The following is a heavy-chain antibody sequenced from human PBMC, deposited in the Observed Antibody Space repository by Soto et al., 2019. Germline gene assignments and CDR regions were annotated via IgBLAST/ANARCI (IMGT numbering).Heavy chain of an antibody. CDR3: AKVLSYYDSSGYCYGVSWYFGL. CDR2: ISGSGGST. V-gene: IGHV3-23*01. Sequence: GGSLRLSCAASGFTFSSYAMSWVRQAPGKGLEWVSAISGSGGSTYYADSVKGRFTISRDNSKNTLYLQMNSLGDEDTAVYYCAKVLSYYDSSGYCYGVSWYFGLWGRGTLVTVSS. D-gene: IGHD3-22*01. CDR1: GFTFSSYA. J-gene: IGHJ2*01.